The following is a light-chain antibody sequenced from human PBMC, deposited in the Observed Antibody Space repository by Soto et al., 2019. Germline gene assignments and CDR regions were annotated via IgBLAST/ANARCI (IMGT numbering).Light chain of an antibody. CDR2: DVS. J-gene: IGLJ1*01. CDR3: CSYAGSYYV. CDR1: SSDVGGYNY. Sequence: QSALTQPRSVSGSPGQSATISCTGTSSDVGGYNYVSWYQQHPGKAPKLMIYDVSKRPSGVPDRFSGSKSGNTASLTISVLQAEDEADYYCCSYAGSYYVFGTGTKVTVL. V-gene: IGLV2-11*01.